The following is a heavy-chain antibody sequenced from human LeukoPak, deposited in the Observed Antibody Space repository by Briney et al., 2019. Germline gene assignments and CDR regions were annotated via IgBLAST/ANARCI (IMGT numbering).Heavy chain of an antibody. J-gene: IGHJ6*03. V-gene: IGHV3-11*04. Sequence: PGGSLRLSCAASGFTYSDYYMSWIRQAPGKGLEWVSYISSSGSTIYYADSVKGRFTISRDNAKNSLYLQMNSLRAEDTAVYYCVRGSDGSGSYSYYYYYYYMDVWGKGTTVTVSS. CDR1: GFTYSDYY. CDR3: VRGSDGSGSYSYYYYYYYMDV. D-gene: IGHD3-10*01. CDR2: ISSSGSTI.